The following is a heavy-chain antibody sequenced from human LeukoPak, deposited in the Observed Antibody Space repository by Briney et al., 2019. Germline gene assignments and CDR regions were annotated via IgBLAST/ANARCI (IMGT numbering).Heavy chain of an antibody. V-gene: IGHV1-69*13. J-gene: IGHJ6*03. CDR2: IIPIFGTA. CDR3: ARAGTEAAAGTRFMDV. D-gene: IGHD6-13*01. Sequence: GASVKVSCKASGGTFSSYAISWVRQAPGQGLEWMGGIIPIFGTANYAQKFQGRVTITADESTSTAYMELSRLRSDDTAVYYCARAGTEAAAGTRFMDVWGKGTTVTVSS. CDR1: GGTFSSYA.